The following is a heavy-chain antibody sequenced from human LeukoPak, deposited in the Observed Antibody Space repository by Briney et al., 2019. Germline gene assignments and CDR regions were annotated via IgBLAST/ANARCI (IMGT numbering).Heavy chain of an antibody. V-gene: IGHV1-18*01. CDR1: GYTFSSYG. CDR3: ARDVGDIVTVPAAISVP. J-gene: IGHJ5*02. Sequence: ASVKVSCKGSGYTFSSYGISWVRQAPGQGLEWMGWISAYNGNTNYAQMVQGRVTMTTDTSTSTAYMEVRSLRSDDTAMYYCARDVGDIVTVPAAISVPWGQGTLVTVSS. CDR2: ISAYNGNT. D-gene: IGHD2-2*01.